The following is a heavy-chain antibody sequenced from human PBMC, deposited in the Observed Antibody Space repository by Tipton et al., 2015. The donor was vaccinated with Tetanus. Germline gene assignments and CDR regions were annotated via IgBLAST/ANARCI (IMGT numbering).Heavy chain of an antibody. V-gene: IGHV1-2*02. J-gene: IGHJ6*02. D-gene: IGHD3-22*01. CDR1: GYTFTGYY. CDR2: IDPNSGDT. Sequence: QVQLVQSGAELKKPGASVKVSCTASGYTFTGYYMYWVRQAPGQGLEWMGWIDPNSGDTKYAQKFQGRVTMTRDTSISTTHMELSRLKSDDTAVYYCARDRGDYIYYGMDVWGQGTTVTVSS. CDR3: ARDRGDYIYYGMDV.